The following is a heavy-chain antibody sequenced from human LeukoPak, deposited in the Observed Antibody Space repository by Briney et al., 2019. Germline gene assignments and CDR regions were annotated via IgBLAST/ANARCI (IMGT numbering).Heavy chain of an antibody. CDR3: ARTVRLEWLPIDY. D-gene: IGHD3-3*01. CDR2: IIPIFGTA. CDR1: GGTFISYA. J-gene: IGHJ4*02. Sequence: SVKVSCKASGGTFISYAISWVRQAPGQGLEWMGGIIPIFGTANYAQKFQGRVTITADESTSTAYMELSSPRSEDTAVYYCARTVRLEWLPIDYWGQGTLVTVSS. V-gene: IGHV1-69*13.